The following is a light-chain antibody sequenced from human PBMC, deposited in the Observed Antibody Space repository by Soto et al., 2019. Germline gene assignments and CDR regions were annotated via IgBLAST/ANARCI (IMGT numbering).Light chain of an antibody. CDR2: CAS. V-gene: IGKV3-15*01. CDR3: QQYYNWPRT. CDR1: QSVRSN. J-gene: IGKJ1*01. Sequence: EIVMTQSPATLSVSPGEGVTLSCRAGQSVRSNLAWYQQKPGQAPRLLIYCASTRATGIPARFSGSGSGTEFTLSISSLQSEDFAVYYCQQYYNWPRTFGQGTKVEI.